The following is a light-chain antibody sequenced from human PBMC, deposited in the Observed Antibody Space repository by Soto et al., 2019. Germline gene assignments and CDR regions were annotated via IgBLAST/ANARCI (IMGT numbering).Light chain of an antibody. Sequence: DIPMTQSPLTLSASVGDRVTITCRASQSISSWLAWYQQKPGKAPKLLIYKASSLQSGVPSRFSGSGSGTEFTLTISSLQPDDFATYYCQQYNGYPYTFGQGTKLEIK. CDR2: KAS. J-gene: IGKJ2*01. V-gene: IGKV1-5*03. CDR1: QSISSW. CDR3: QQYNGYPYT.